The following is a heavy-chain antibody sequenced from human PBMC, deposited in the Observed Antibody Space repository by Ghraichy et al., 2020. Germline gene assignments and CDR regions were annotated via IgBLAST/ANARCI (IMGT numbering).Heavy chain of an antibody. Sequence: ETLSLTCAASGFTLSVSTIHWVRKASGKGLEWVGSIRNKTKNYATIYAASLKGRFTISRDDSKNTAYLQMNSLKIEDTAVYYCTTYYYDASGRPRPFDYWGQGSLVTVSS. CDR3: TTYYYDASGRPRPFDY. CDR1: GFTLSVST. J-gene: IGHJ4*02. V-gene: IGHV3-73*01. D-gene: IGHD3-22*01. CDR2: IRNKTKNYAT.